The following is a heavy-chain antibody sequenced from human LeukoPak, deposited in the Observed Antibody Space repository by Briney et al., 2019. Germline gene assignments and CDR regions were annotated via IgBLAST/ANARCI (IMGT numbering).Heavy chain of an antibody. J-gene: IGHJ4*02. D-gene: IGHD3/OR15-3a*01. CDR1: GGSFSGHY. CDR3: ARQTGSGLFILP. Sequence: SETLSLTCAVYGGSFSGHYWSWIRQPPGKVLEWIGEINHSGSTNYNPSLKSRVTISVDTSKNQFSLKLSSVTAADTAVYYCARQTGSGLFILPGGQGTLVTVSS. V-gene: IGHV4-34*01. CDR2: INHSGST.